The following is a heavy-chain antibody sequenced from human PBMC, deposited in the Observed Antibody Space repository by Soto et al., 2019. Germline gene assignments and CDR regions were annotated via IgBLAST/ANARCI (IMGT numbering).Heavy chain of an antibody. J-gene: IGHJ3*02. CDR2: VYYSGSA. Sequence: SETLSLTCTVSGGSISFYYWSWIRQTPGKGLEWLGNVYYSGSANYNPSLQSRVTMSVDRSKNQFSLKLTSVTSADTAVYFCARKVGGPTDAFDIWGQGTMVTVS. CDR1: GGSISFYY. V-gene: IGHV4-59*01. D-gene: IGHD3-16*01. CDR3: ARKVGGPTDAFDI.